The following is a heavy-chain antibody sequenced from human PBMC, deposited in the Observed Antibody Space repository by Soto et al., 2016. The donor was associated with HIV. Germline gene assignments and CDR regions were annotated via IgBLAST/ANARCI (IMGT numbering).Heavy chain of an antibody. CDR3: ARGSVLSAFDI. V-gene: IGHV1-69*13. Sequence: QVQLVQSGAEVKKPGSSVKVSCTASGGTFSSYALSWVRQAPGQGLEWMGVIIPMFDTTNYPQNFQGRVTITADESTSTAYMELNSLRFDDTAVYYCARGSVLSAFDIWGQGTMVIVSS. CDR2: IIPMFDTT. J-gene: IGHJ3*02. CDR1: GGTFSSYA.